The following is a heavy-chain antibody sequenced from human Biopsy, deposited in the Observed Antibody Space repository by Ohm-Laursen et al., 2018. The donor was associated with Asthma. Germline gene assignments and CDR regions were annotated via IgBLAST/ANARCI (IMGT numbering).Heavy chain of an antibody. CDR1: GCTFIGCH. Sequence: VASVKVSCKSSGCTFIGCHIHWMRQAPGQGLEWMGRINPNSGGTNYAQKFQGRVTMTRDTSISTAYMEVSRLRSDDTAVYYCARGQKSAGDRWFDPWGQGTLVTVSS. CDR2: INPNSGGT. D-gene: IGHD6-13*01. J-gene: IGHJ5*02. CDR3: ARGQKSAGDRWFDP. V-gene: IGHV1-2*06.